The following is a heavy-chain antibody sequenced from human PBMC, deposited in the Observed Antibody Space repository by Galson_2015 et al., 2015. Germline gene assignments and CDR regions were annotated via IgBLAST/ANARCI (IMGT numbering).Heavy chain of an antibody. J-gene: IGHJ4*02. Sequence: PALVKPTQTLTLTCSFSGFSLTTTRVGVAWIRQPPGKALEWLALIYWNDDKRYSPSLKTRLTITKDTSKNQVVLTMTNMDPVDTATYYCAHEKILDMATTFDYWGQGTLVTVSS. V-gene: IGHV2-5*01. D-gene: IGHD5-24*01. CDR2: IYWNDDK. CDR1: GFSLTTTRVG. CDR3: AHEKILDMATTFDY.